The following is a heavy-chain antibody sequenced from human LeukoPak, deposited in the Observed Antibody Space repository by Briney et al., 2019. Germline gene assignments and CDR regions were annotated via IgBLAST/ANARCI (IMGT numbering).Heavy chain of an antibody. CDR3: ARDRPTGASRLFVVQ. CDR1: GFTSSSYR. J-gene: IGHJ4*02. D-gene: IGHD3-3*01. V-gene: IGHV3-21*01. CDR2: MSSGGRYI. Sequence: GGSLSFSGAAPGFTSSSYRMTWVRKAPGKGLKGVSSMSSGGRYIYYADSVRGRFTISRDNAKNSLYLLMNSLRVEDTAVYCCARDRPTGASRLFVVQWGQGTLVTVSS.